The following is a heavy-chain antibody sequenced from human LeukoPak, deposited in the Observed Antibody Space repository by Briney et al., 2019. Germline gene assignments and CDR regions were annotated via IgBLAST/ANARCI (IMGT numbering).Heavy chain of an antibody. CDR1: GFTFDDYG. CDR2: INWNGGST. D-gene: IGHD6-6*01. Sequence: GGSLRLSCEASGFTFDDYGMSWVRQAPGKGLEWVSGINWNGGSTGYADSVKGRFTISRDNAKNSLYLQMNGLRAEDTALYYCARVPSYLAARPGGWFDPWGQGTLVTVSS. V-gene: IGHV3-20*04. CDR3: ARVPSYLAARPGGWFDP. J-gene: IGHJ5*02.